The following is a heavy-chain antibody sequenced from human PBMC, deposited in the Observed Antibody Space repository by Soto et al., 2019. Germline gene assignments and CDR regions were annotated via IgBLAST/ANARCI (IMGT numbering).Heavy chain of an antibody. V-gene: IGHV1-3*01. Sequence: LEWMGWINAGNGNTKYSQKFQGRVTITRDTSASTAYMELSSLRSEDTAVYYCARSRSGGSWGGYYGMDVWGQGTTVTVSS. CDR2: INAGNGNT. D-gene: IGHD2-15*01. J-gene: IGHJ6*02. CDR3: ARSRSGGSWGGYYGMDV.